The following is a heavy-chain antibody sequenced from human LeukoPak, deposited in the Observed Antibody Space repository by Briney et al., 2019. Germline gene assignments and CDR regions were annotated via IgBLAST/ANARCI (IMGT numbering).Heavy chain of an antibody. D-gene: IGHD3-22*01. CDR2: IKTKTDGGTT. CDR3: TTDFYDSSGYRN. J-gene: IGHJ4*02. CDR1: GLTFSNAW. V-gene: IGHV3-15*01. Sequence: GGPLRLSCAASGLTFSNAWMNWVRQAPGKGLEWVGRIKTKTDGGTTDYAAPVKGRFIISRDDSENTLYLQMNSLKTEDTAVYYCTTDFYDSSGYRNWGQGTLVTVSS.